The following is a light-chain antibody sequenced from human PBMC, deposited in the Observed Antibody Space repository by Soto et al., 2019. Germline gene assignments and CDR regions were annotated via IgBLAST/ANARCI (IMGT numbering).Light chain of an antibody. CDR1: QSISIY. V-gene: IGKV1-39*01. CDR3: QQSYSTPYT. CDR2: AAS. Sequence: DIQMTQSPSSLSASVGDRFTVTCRASQSISIYLNWYQQKPGKAPKLLIYAASSLQSGVPSRFSGSGSGTDFTLTISSLQPEDFATYYCQQSYSTPYTFGQGTKVDIK. J-gene: IGKJ2*01.